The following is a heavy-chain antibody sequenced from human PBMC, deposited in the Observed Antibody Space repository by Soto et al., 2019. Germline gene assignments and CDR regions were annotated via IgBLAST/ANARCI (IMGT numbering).Heavy chain of an antibody. J-gene: IGHJ5*02. CDR3: AKEKISTSCCNPFDP. CDR1: GFIFSSYA. Sequence: ELQLLESGGGLVQPGGSLRLSCAASGFIFSSYAMSWVRQAPGKGLEWVSAISGSGGSTYYADSVKGRFTISRDNSKNTLYLQMNSLRAEDTAVYYCAKEKISTSCCNPFDPWGQGTLVTVSS. V-gene: IGHV3-23*01. CDR2: ISGSGGST. D-gene: IGHD2-2*01.